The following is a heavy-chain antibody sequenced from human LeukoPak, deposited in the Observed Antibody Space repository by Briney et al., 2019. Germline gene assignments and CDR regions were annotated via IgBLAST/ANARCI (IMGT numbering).Heavy chain of an antibody. V-gene: IGHV6-1*01. Sequence: SQTLSLTCAISGDSVSSNSAAWNCIRQSPSRGLECLGRTYYRSKWYNDYAVSVKSRITINPDTSKNQFSLQLNSVTPEDTAVYYCARTGTGTTYYYYYMDVWGKGTTVTVSS. J-gene: IGHJ6*03. CDR3: ARTGTGTTYYYYYMDV. CDR1: GDSVSSNSAA. D-gene: IGHD1-7*01. CDR2: TYYRSKWYN.